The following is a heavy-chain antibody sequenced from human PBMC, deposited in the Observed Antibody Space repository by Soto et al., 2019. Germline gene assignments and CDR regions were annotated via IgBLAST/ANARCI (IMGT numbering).Heavy chain of an antibody. CDR2: ISAYNGKT. V-gene: IGHV1-18*01. CDR3: TRAGCSTSWLVILATGVPGVEIDS. J-gene: IGHJ4*02. D-gene: IGHD6-13*01. CDR1: GYTFISYG. Sequence: QVQLVQSGAEVKKTGASVEVSCKASGYTFISYGISWVRQAPGQGLEWMGWISAYNGKTNYAQKFQESVTMTTDTSTRTAHMELRGLRSEDTAVYYFTRAGCSTSWLVILATGVPGVEIDSWAQGTLVTVSS.